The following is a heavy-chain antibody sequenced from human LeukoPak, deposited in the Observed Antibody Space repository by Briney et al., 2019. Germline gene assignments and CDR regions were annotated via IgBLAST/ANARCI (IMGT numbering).Heavy chain of an antibody. Sequence: ASVKVSCKASGYTFTSYGISWVRQAPGQGLEWMGWISAYNGNTSYSKKFQGRVTMTIDTSTSTAYMELRSLRSDDTAVYYCAREGMATITRDAFDIWGQGTMVTVSS. CDR2: ISAYNGNT. CDR3: AREGMATITRDAFDI. D-gene: IGHD5-24*01. CDR1: GYTFTSYG. J-gene: IGHJ3*02. V-gene: IGHV1-18*01.